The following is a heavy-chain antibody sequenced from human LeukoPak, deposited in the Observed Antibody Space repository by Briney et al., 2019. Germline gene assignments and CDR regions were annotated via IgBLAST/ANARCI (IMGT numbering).Heavy chain of an antibody. V-gene: IGHV4-61*02. CDR2: IYTSGST. CDR1: GGSISSGSYY. J-gene: IGHJ2*01. D-gene: IGHD6-13*01. Sequence: SQTLSLTCTVSGGSISSGSYYWSWIRQPAGKGLEWIGRIYTSGSTNYNPSLKSRVTKSVDTSKNQFSLKLSSVTAADTAVYYCARDRGSSWSRDWYFDLWGRGTLVTVSS. CDR3: ARDRGSSWSRDWYFDL.